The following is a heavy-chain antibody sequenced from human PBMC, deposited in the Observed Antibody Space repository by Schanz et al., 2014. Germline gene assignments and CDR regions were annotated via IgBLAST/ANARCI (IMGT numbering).Heavy chain of an antibody. V-gene: IGHV3-74*02. CDR3: ARNRGSGGQNWYFDL. CDR1: GFTFSDYW. J-gene: IGHJ2*01. Sequence: EVQLVESGGGLVQPGGSLRLSCTASGFTFSDYWMHWVRQDPGKGLVWVARINSVGSNTDYADSVTGRFTISRDNTKNSLFLQLNSLRADDTAVYYCARNRGSGGQNWYFDLWGRGTLVAVSS. D-gene: IGHD1-26*01. CDR2: INSVGSNT.